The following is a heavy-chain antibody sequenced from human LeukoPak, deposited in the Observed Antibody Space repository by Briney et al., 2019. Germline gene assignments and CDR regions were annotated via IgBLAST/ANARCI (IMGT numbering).Heavy chain of an antibody. CDR1: GFNFNRYA. J-gene: IGHJ4*02. Sequence: GGSLRLSCAASGFNFNRYAMRWVRQAPGKGLEWVAVVWFDGNNKYYADSVKGRFTVSRDNSENTLYLQMDSLRAEDTAIYYCAKDHSSCSGDCYNFESWGQGTLVSVSS. CDR3: AKDHSSCSGDCYNFES. D-gene: IGHD2-21*02. CDR2: VWFDGNNK. V-gene: IGHV3-33*06.